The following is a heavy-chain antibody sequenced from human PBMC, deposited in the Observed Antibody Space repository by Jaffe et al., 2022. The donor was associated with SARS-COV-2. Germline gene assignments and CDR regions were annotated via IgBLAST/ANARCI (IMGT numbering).Heavy chain of an antibody. J-gene: IGHJ2*01. D-gene: IGHD2-21*01. CDR1: GFTFSNVW. Sequence: EVELVESGGDLVKPGGSLRLSCAASGFTFSNVWMSWVRQAPGKGLEWVGRIRSETDGGTTDYAVPVKGRFTISRDDSKNTLYLQMNSLKSEDTAVYFCATSRLHRGWYFDLWGRGTLVTVSP. CDR2: IRSETDGGTT. V-gene: IGHV3-15*01. CDR3: ATSRLHRGWYFDL.